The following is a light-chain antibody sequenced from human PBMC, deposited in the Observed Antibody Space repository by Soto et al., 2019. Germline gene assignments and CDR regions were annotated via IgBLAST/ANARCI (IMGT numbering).Light chain of an antibody. J-gene: IGKJ1*01. CDR1: QSVTTQ. V-gene: IGKV3-20*01. CDR3: QQYGGSTRT. Sequence: VLSQSPDALSLSAGERATISCRASQSVTTQLAWYQQKPGQAPRLIIHGASSRATGVPDRITGSESGTDFTLSISRLEPEDFAVYYCQQYGGSTRTFGQGTKVDIK. CDR2: GAS.